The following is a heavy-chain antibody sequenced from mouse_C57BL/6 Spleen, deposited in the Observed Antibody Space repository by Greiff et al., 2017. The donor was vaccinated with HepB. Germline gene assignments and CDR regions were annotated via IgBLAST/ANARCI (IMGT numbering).Heavy chain of an antibody. V-gene: IGHV1-55*01. CDR1: GYTFTSYW. CDR3: AREGKRDYYAMDY. J-gene: IGHJ4*01. CDR2: IYPGSGST. Sequence: QVQLQQPGAELVKPGASVKMSCKASGYTFTSYWITWVKQRPGQGLEWIGDIYPGSGSTNYNEKFKSKATLTVDTSSSTAYMQLSSLTSEDSAVYYCAREGKRDYYAMDYWGQGTSVTVSS.